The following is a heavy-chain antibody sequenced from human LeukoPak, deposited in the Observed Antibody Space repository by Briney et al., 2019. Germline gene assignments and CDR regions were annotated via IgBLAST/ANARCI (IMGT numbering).Heavy chain of an antibody. D-gene: IGHD3-10*01. CDR1: GFTFRNFG. V-gene: IGHV3-23*01. CDR3: AKGTTDYSSGYGMYV. J-gene: IGHJ6*04. Sequence: GGSLRLSCVVSGFTFRNFGMNWVRQAPGKGLEWVSAVSGVSIGGSTFYADSVKGRFTISRDNSKNMLYLQMNSLGVEDTAIYYCAKGTTDYSSGYGMYVWGKGTTVTVSS. CDR2: VSGVSIGGST.